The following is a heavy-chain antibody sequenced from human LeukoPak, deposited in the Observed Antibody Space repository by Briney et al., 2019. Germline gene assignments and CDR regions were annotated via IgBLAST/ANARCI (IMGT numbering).Heavy chain of an antibody. J-gene: IGHJ4*02. D-gene: IGHD3-22*01. V-gene: IGHV4-59*01. CDR3: ARGQYYYDSSGTLDY. Sequence: SETLSLTCTVSGGSISSYYWSWIRQPPGKALEWIGYIYDSGSTNYNPSLRSRVTISVDTSKNQFSLKLRSVTAADTAVYYCARGQYYYDSSGTLDYWGQGTLVTVSS. CDR2: IYDSGST. CDR1: GGSISSYY.